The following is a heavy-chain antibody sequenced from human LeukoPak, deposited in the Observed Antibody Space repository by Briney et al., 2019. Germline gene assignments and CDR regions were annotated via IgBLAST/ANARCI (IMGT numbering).Heavy chain of an antibody. Sequence: SVKVSCKASGGTFSSYAISWVRQAPGQGLEWMGRIIPILGIANYAQKFQGRVTITADKSTSTAYMELSSLRSDDTAVYYCARDRWGPLVGDYWGQGTLVTVSS. CDR1: GGTFSSYA. D-gene: IGHD2-8*02. V-gene: IGHV1-69*04. CDR3: ARDRWGPLVGDY. CDR2: IIPILGIA. J-gene: IGHJ4*02.